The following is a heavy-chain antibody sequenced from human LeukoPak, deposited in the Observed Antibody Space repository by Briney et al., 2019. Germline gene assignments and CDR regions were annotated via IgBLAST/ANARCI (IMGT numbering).Heavy chain of an antibody. CDR1: GGSFSGYY. V-gene: IGHV4-34*01. CDR3: ARDYYDSSGYYSVDY. CDR2: INHSGST. Sequence: PSETLSLTCAVYGGSFSGYYWSWIRQPPGKGLEWIGEINHSGSTNYNPSLKSRVTISVDTSKNQFSLKLSSVTAADTAVYYCARDYYDSSGYYSVDYWGQGTLVTVSS. D-gene: IGHD3-22*01. J-gene: IGHJ4*02.